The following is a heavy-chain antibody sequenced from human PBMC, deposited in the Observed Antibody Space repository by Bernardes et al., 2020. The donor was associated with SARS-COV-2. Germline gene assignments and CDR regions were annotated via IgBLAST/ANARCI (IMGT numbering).Heavy chain of an antibody. CDR3: ARATLRFLEWARFVP. J-gene: IGHJ5*02. D-gene: IGHD3-3*01. V-gene: IGHV1-18*01. CDR2: ISAYNGNT. CDR1: GYTFTSYG. Sequence: ASVKVSCKASGYTFTSYGISWVRQAPGQGLEWMGWISAYNGNTNYAQKLQGRVTMTTDTSTSTAYMELRSLRSDDTAVYYCARATLRFLEWARFVPWGQGTLVTVSS.